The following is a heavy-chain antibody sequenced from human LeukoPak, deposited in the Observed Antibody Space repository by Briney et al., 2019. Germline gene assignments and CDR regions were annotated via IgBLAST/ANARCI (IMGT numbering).Heavy chain of an antibody. V-gene: IGHV3-23*01. J-gene: IGHJ4*02. CDR3: AKETGKYSSGWYNYFDY. CDR2: ISGSGGST. D-gene: IGHD6-19*01. Sequence: GGSLRLSCAASGFTFSNYDMHWVRQAPGKGLEWVSAISGSGGSTYYADSVKGRFTISRDNSKNTLYLQMNSLRAEDTAVYYCAKETGKYSSGWYNYFDYWGQGTLVTVSS. CDR1: GFTFSNYD.